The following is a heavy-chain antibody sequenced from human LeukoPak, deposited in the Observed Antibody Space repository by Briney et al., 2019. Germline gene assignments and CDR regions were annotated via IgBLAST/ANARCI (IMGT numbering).Heavy chain of an antibody. Sequence: GGSLRLSCAASGFTFSNYAMSWVRQAPGKGLEWVSGISGSGVYTNSANSVKGRFTISRDNSKNALFLQMNSLRAEDTAIYYCVKGGFTYYDDWGQGTLVTVSS. V-gene: IGHV3-23*01. CDR2: ISGSGVYT. CDR3: VKGGFTYYDD. D-gene: IGHD3-22*01. CDR1: GFTFSNYA. J-gene: IGHJ4*02.